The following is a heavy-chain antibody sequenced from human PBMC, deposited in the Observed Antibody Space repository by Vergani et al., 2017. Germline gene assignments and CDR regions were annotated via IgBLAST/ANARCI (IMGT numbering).Heavy chain of an antibody. V-gene: IGHV1-69*01. CDR3: ARQYSSRNFPPLCYYYGMDV. Sequence: QVQLVQSGAEVKKPGSSVKVSCKASGVTFSSYAISWVRQAPGQGLEWMGGIIPIFGTANYAQKFQGRVTITADESTSTAYMELSSLRSEDTAVYYCARQYSSRNFPPLCYYYGMDVWGQGTTVTVSS. D-gene: IGHD6-13*01. CDR2: IIPIFGTA. CDR1: GVTFSSYA. J-gene: IGHJ6*02.